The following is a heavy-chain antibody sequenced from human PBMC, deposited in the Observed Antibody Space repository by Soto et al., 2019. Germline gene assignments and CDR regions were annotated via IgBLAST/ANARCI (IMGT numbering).Heavy chain of an antibody. CDR2: INPSTTTT. V-gene: IGHV1-46*03. CDR1: GYTFTSYG. J-gene: IGHJ4*02. Sequence: ASVKVSCKASGYTFTSYGISWVRQAPGQGLEWLGVINPSTTTTYAQRFQGRVTMTRDTSTSTVYMELSSLRSDDTAVYYCAREAEEYSGSDYWGPGSLVTVSS. D-gene: IGHD3-10*01. CDR3: AREAEEYSGSDY.